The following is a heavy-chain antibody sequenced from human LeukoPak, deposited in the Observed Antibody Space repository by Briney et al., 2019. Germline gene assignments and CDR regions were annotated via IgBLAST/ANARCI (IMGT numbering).Heavy chain of an antibody. CDR3: ARGFGGVAHNYFDS. CDR2: ISDIGSYI. CDR1: NFTFSHYA. Sequence: GGSLRLSCEASNFTFSHYAMNWVRQTPGKGLEWVASISDIGSYIYYADSVKGRFTISRDNAKDSLYLQMNSLRAEDTAVYFCARGFGGVAHNYFDSWGQGTLVSVSS. J-gene: IGHJ5*01. D-gene: IGHD3-16*01. V-gene: IGHV3-21*04.